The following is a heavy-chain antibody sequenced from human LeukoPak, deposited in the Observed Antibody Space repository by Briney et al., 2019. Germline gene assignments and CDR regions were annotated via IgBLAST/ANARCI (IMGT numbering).Heavy chain of an antibody. CDR1: GGSISSGSYY. CDR3: ARGSATMVRGVIKASVWFDP. Sequence: SETLSLTCTVSGGSISSGSYYWTWIRQPAGRGLEWIGLISTRGITNYKSSLKSRVTMSVDTSKNQFSLKLSSVTAADTAVYYCARGSATMVRGVIKASVWFDPWGQGTLVTVSS. J-gene: IGHJ5*02. V-gene: IGHV4-61*02. CDR2: ISTRGIT. D-gene: IGHD3-10*01.